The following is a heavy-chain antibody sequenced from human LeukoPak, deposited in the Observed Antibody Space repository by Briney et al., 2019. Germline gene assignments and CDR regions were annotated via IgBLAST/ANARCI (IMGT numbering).Heavy chain of an antibody. J-gene: IGHJ3*02. V-gene: IGHV4-34*01. CDR2: INHSGST. CDR3: ARVATRRCSSTSCYYPDAFDI. Sequence: SETLSLTCAVYGGSFSGYYWSWICQPPGKGLEWIGEINHSGSTNYNPSLKSRVTISVDTSKNQFSLKLSSVTAADTAVYYCARVATRRCSSTSCYYPDAFDIWGQGTMVTVSS. D-gene: IGHD2-2*01. CDR1: GGSFSGYY.